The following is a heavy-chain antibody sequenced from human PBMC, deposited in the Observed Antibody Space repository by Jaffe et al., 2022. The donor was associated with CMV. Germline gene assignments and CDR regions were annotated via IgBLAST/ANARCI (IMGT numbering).Heavy chain of an antibody. CDR2: ISGSGGST. J-gene: IGHJ4*02. CDR1: GFTFSSYA. D-gene: IGHD5-18*01. Sequence: EVQLVESGGGLVQPGGSLRLSCAASGFTFSSYAMSWVRQAPGKGLEWVSAISGSGGSTYYADSVKGRFTISRDNSKNTLYLQMNSLRAEDTAVYYCAKDLDYGDTAMGLLDYWGQGTLVTVSS. V-gene: IGHV3-23*04. CDR3: AKDLDYGDTAMGLLDY.